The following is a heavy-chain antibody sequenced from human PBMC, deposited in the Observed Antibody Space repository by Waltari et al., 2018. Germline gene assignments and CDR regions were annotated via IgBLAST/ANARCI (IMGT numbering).Heavy chain of an antibody. CDR2: ISGSGGST. V-gene: IGHV3-23*04. CDR1: GFTFSSYA. CDR3: AKDKPYTYYYDSSGYYYFDY. J-gene: IGHJ4*02. Sequence: EVQLVESGGGLVQPGGSLRLSCAASGFTFSSYAMSWVRQAPGKGLEWVSAISGSGGSTYYADSVKGRFTISRDNSKNTLYLQMNSLRAEDTAVYYCAKDKPYTYYYDSSGYYYFDYWGQGTLVTVSS. D-gene: IGHD3-22*01.